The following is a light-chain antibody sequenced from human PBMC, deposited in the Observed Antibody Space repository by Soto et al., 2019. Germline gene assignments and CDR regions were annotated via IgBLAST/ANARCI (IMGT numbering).Light chain of an antibody. J-gene: IGLJ2*01. CDR3: SSYELDSPLV. CDR2: EVS. CDR1: SNDIGGYNY. Sequence: QSVLTQPASVSGSPGQSITISCTGTSNDIGGYNYDSWYQQRPGKAPKLIISEVSDRPSGVSDRFSGSKSGNTASLTISGLQAEDEAVYYCSSYELDSPLVFGGGTKLTVL. V-gene: IGLV2-14*03.